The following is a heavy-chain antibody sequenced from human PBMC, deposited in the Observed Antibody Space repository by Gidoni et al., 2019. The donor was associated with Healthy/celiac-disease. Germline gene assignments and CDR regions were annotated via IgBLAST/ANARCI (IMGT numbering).Heavy chain of an antibody. CDR1: GFTFGDYA. CDR3: TIGYSSSWYPTYFDY. J-gene: IGHJ4*02. V-gene: IGHV3-49*05. CDR2: IRSKAYGGTT. D-gene: IGHD6-13*01. Sequence: EVQLVESGGGLVKPGRSLRLSCTASGFTFGDYAMSWFRQAPGKGLGWVVFIRSKAYGGTTEYAASVKGRFTISRDDSKSIAYLQMNSLKTEDTAVYYCTIGYSSSWYPTYFDYWGQGTLVTVSS.